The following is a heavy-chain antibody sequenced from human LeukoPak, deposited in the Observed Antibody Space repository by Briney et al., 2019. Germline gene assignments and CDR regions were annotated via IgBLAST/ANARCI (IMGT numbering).Heavy chain of an antibody. J-gene: IGHJ1*01. CDR2: ISGSGGST. CDR1: GFTFSSYA. D-gene: IGHD1-26*01. V-gene: IGHV3-23*01. Sequence: PGGSLRLSCAASGFTFSSYAMSWVRQAPGKGLESVSAISGSGGSTYYADSVKGRFTISRDNSKNTLYLQMNSLRAEDTAVYYCAKDPRYSGSYGYFQHWGQGTLVTVSS. CDR3: AKDPRYSGSYGYFQH.